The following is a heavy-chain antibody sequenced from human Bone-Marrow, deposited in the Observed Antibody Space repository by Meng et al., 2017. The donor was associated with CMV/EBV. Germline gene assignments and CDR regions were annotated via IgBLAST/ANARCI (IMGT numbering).Heavy chain of an antibody. J-gene: IGHJ4*02. CDR1: GFTFSSYS. CDR3: ARDRRAARPNIDY. D-gene: IGHD6-6*01. CDR2: ISSSSSYI. V-gene: IGHV3-21*01. Sequence: GESLKISCAASGFTFSSYSMNWVRQAPGKGLEWVSSISSSSSYIYYADSVKGRFTISRDNAKNSLYLQMNSLRAEDTAVYYCARDRRAARPNIDYWGQGTLVAFSS.